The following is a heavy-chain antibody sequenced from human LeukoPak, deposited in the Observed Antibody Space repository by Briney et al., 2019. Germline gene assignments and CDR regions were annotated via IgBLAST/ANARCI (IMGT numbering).Heavy chain of an antibody. D-gene: IGHD6-19*01. V-gene: IGHV3-74*01. Sequence: GGSLRLCCAASGFTFSSYWMHWVRQATGKGLVWVSRINSDGSSTSYVDSVKGRFTISRDNAKNTLYLQMNSLRAEDTAVYYCARRDSSGWYGLFGMDVWGKGTTVTVSS. J-gene: IGHJ6*04. CDR2: INSDGSST. CDR3: ARRDSSGWYGLFGMDV. CDR1: GFTFSSYW.